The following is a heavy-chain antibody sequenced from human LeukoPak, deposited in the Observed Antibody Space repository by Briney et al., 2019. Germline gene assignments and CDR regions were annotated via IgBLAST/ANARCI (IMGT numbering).Heavy chain of an antibody. CDR2: IIPIFGTA. J-gene: IGHJ4*02. CDR3: ATGAAAGYLDY. V-gene: IGHV1-69*13. D-gene: IGHD6-13*01. Sequence: ASVKVSCKASGGTFSSYAISWVRQAPGQGLEWMGGIIPIFGTANYAQKFQGRVTITADESTSTAYMELSSLRSEDTAVYYCATGAAAGYLDYWGQGTLVTVSS. CDR1: GGTFSSYA.